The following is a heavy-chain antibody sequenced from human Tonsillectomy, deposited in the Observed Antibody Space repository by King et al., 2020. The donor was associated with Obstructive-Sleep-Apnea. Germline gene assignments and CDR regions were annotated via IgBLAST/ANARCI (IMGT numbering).Heavy chain of an antibody. CDR2: IYSGGST. CDR1: GFTVSSNY. V-gene: IGHV3-53*04. Sequence: VQLVESGGGLVQPGGSLRLSCAASGFTVSSNYMSWVRQAPGKGLEWVSVIYSGGSTYYADSVKGRFTISSNNSKKTLYLQMNSLRAEDTAVYYCARGQTTSANLDYWGQGTLVTVSS. D-gene: IGHD1/OR15-1a*01. J-gene: IGHJ4*02. CDR3: ARGQTTSANLDY.